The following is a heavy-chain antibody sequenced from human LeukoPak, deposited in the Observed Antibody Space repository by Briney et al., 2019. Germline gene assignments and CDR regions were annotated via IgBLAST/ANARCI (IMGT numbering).Heavy chain of an antibody. D-gene: IGHD5-24*01. CDR2: ISYSGST. Sequence: SETLSLTCTVSGGSISSSYWGWIRQPPGKGLEWIGYISYSGSTKYNPSLKSRVTLSVDTSMNQFSLKVNSVTAADTAVYYCARRGVEMAPVRPDNWFDPWGQGTLVTVSS. V-gene: IGHV4-59*08. CDR3: ARRGVEMAPVRPDNWFDP. J-gene: IGHJ5*02. CDR1: GGSISSSY.